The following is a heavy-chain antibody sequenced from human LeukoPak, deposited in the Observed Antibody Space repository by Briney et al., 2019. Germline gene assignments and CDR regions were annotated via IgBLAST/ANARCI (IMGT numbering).Heavy chain of an antibody. D-gene: IGHD3-22*01. V-gene: IGHV1-58*01. CDR3: AADPSYSSGYRYYFDY. CDR2: IVVGSGNT. Sequence: ASVKVSCKTSGFTFISSAVQWVRQARGQRLEWVGWIVVGSGNTNYAQKFQERVTITRDMSTSTAYMELSSLRSEDTAVYYCAADPSYSSGYRYYFDYWGQGTLVTVSS. CDR1: GFTFISSA. J-gene: IGHJ4*02.